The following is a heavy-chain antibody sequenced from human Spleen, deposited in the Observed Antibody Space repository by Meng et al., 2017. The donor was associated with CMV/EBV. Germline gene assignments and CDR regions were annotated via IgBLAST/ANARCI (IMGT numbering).Heavy chain of an antibody. CDR1: GFTFSSYW. CDR2: INSDGSST. CDR3: ARGAARPYYYYYYGMDV. Sequence: GGSLRLSCAASGFTFSSYWMHWVRQAPGKGLVRVSRINSDGSSTSYADSVKGRFTISRDNAKNTLYLQMNSLRAEDTAVYYCARGAARPYYYYYYGMDVWGQGTTVTVSS. J-gene: IGHJ6*02. V-gene: IGHV3-74*01. D-gene: IGHD6-6*01.